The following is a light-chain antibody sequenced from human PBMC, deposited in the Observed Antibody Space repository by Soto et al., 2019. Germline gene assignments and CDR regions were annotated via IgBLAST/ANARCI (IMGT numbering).Light chain of an antibody. Sequence: DIKITQSPSTPSASVGDRVTITCRASQSIDTWLAWHPQTPGQVPKLLISKASSLASGVLSLFSSSGAGTDCTRTISSLQHDDVSTAYCQQYNSYSQTFCQGTKVDI. J-gene: IGKJ1*01. CDR3: QQYNSYSQT. CDR1: QSIDTW. CDR2: KAS. V-gene: IGKV1-5*03.